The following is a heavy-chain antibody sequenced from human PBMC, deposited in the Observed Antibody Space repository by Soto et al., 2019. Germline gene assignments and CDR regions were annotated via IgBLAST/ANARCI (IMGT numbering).Heavy chain of an antibody. CDR3: ARDHLILPAHDFFYGSDV. D-gene: IGHD2-21*02. CDR2: IPQDGVDG. V-gene: IGHV3-7*03. Sequence: PGGSLRLSCEVSGFTFSMYSMSWARQSPGKGLEWVAKIPQDGVDGHYADSVKGRFTISRDNGKNSLYLQLNNLRAEDTAVYYCARDHLILPAHDFFYGSDVWGRGATVTVSS. CDR1: GFTFSMYS. J-gene: IGHJ6*02.